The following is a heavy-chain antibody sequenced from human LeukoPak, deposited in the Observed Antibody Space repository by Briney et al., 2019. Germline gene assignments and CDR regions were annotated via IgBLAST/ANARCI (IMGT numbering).Heavy chain of an antibody. CDR3: ARGEGGYDSNFDF. CDR1: GFTVSSNY. D-gene: IGHD5-12*01. CDR2: IYSGGST. J-gene: IGHJ4*02. Sequence: PGGSLRLSCAASGFTVSSNYMSWVRQAPGKGLGWVSVIYSGGSTYYAESVRGRFTISRDNSKNTLYLQMNSLRAEDTAVYYCARGEGGYDSNFDFWGQGTLVTVSS. V-gene: IGHV3-53*01.